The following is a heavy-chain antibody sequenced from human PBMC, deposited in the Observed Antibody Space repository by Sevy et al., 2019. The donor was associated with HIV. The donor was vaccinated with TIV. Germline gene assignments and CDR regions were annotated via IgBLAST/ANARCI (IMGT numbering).Heavy chain of an antibody. J-gene: IGHJ6*02. D-gene: IGHD6-6*01. CDR2: IKSKTDGGTT. CDR1: GFTFSNAW. V-gene: IGHV3-15*01. Sequence: GGSLRLSCAASGFTFSNAWMSWVRQAPGKGLEWVGRIKSKTDGGTTDYAAPAKGRFTISRDDSKNTLYLQMNSLKTEDTAVYYCTTEYSSSSGYYYYGMDVWGQGTTVTVSS. CDR3: TTEYSSSSGYYYYGMDV.